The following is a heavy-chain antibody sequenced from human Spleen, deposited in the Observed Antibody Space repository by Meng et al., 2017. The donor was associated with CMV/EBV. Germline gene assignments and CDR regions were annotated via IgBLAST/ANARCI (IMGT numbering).Heavy chain of an antibody. J-gene: IGHJ4*02. D-gene: IGHD3-9*01. Sequence: QVQLQQWGAGLLKPSEPLSLTCAVYGGSFSGYYWSWIRQPPGKGLEWIGSIYYSGSTYYNPSLKSRVTISVDTSKNQFSLKLSSVTAADTAVYYCARGKIYFGAIRGGFDYWGQGTLVTVSS. CDR3: ARGKIYFGAIRGGFDY. V-gene: IGHV4-34*01. CDR2: IYYSGST. CDR1: GGSFSGYY.